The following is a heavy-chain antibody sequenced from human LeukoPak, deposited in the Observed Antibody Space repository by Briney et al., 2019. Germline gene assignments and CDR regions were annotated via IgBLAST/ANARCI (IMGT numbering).Heavy chain of an antibody. CDR1: GGSISSYY. D-gene: IGHD2-2*01. CDR3: ARDAHYCSSTSCRSYDAFDI. CDR2: IYYSGST. Sequence: PSETLSLTCTVSGGSISSYYWSWIRQPPGKGLEWIGYIYYSGSTNYNPSLKSRVTISVDTSKNQFSLKLSSVTAADTAVYYCARDAHYCSSTSCRSYDAFDIWGQGTMVTVSS. J-gene: IGHJ3*02. V-gene: IGHV4-59*01.